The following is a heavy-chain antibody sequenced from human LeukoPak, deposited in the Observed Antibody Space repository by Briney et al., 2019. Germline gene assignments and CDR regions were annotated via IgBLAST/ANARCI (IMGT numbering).Heavy chain of an antibody. D-gene: IGHD3-22*01. J-gene: IGHJ5*02. Sequence: ASVKVPCKASGYTFTGYYMHWVRQAPGQGLEWMGWINPNSGGTNYAQKFQGRVTMTRDTSISTAYMELSRLRSDDTAVYYCARDSSGYYDSSGYYFPNWFDPWGQGTLVTVSS. CDR3: ARDSSGYYDSSGYYFPNWFDP. V-gene: IGHV1-2*02. CDR1: GYTFTGYY. CDR2: INPNSGGT.